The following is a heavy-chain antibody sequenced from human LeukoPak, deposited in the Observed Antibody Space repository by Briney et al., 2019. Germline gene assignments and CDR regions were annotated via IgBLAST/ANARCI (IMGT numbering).Heavy chain of an antibody. CDR2: IYYSGST. CDR3: ARAIVGATTQRRDNWFDP. Sequence: SETLSLTCTVSGVSISSGGYYWSWIRQHPGKGLEWIGYIYYSGSTYYNPSLKSRVTISVDTSKNQFSLKLSSVTAADTAVYYCARAIVGATTQRRDNWFDPWGQGTLVTVSS. V-gene: IGHV4-31*03. D-gene: IGHD1-26*01. J-gene: IGHJ5*02. CDR1: GVSISSGGYY.